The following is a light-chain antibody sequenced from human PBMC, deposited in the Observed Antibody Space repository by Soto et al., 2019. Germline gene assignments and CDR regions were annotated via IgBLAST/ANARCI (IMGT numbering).Light chain of an antibody. V-gene: IGLV2-11*01. Sequence: QSVLTQPRSVSGSPGQSVTVSCIGTSSDVGDYNSVSWYQQHPGKAPKLMIYDVSKRPSGVPDRFSGSKSGNTASLTISGLQAEDEADYYCSSYAGSNNFVFGTGTKVTVL. J-gene: IGLJ1*01. CDR2: DVS. CDR3: SSYAGSNNFV. CDR1: SSDVGDYNS.